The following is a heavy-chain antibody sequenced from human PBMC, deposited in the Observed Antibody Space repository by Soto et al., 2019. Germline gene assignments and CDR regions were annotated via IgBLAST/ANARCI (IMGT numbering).Heavy chain of an antibody. Sequence: QVQLQQWGAGLLKPSETLSLICAVYGGSFSGYYWSWIRQPPGKGLEWIGYIYYSGSTYYNPSLKSRVTISVDTSKNQFSLKLSSVTAADTAVYYCARTTVSRRETYYYDSSAFDIWGQGTMLTVSS. CDR2: IYYSGST. CDR1: GGSFSGYY. J-gene: IGHJ3*02. CDR3: ARTTVSRRETYYYDSSAFDI. V-gene: IGHV4-34*01. D-gene: IGHD3-22*01.